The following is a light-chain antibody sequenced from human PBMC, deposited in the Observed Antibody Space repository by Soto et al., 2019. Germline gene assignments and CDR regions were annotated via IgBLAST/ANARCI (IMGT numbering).Light chain of an antibody. CDR1: QSALYSSNNKNY. Sequence: DIVMTQSPDSLAVSLGERATINCKSSQSALYSSNNKNYLAWYQHRPGQPPKLLVYWAYTRESGVPYRFSGSGSGTDFTLTITSLQAEDVAVYYSQQYESTPPTFGQGTKLEIK. J-gene: IGKJ2*01. V-gene: IGKV4-1*01. CDR2: WAY. CDR3: QQYESTPPT.